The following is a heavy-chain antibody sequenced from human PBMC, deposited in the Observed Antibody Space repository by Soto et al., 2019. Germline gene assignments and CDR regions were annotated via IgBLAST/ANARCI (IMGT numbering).Heavy chain of an antibody. J-gene: IGHJ4*02. CDR1: GYTFTNYY. D-gene: IGHD2-15*01. CDR3: ARVPVSYRAPCSGGSCYLFDY. Sequence: ASVKVSCKTSGYTFTNYYIHWVRQAPGQGLEWMGVINPSGISTAYAQKFQGRVTMTRDTSTSTVYMDLSSLRPEDTAVYFCARVPVSYRAPCSGGSCYLFDYWGQGTLVTVSS. V-gene: IGHV1-46*01. CDR2: INPSGIST.